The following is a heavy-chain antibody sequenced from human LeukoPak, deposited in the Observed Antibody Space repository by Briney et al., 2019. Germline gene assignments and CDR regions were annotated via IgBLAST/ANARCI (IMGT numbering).Heavy chain of an antibody. D-gene: IGHD2-21*02. V-gene: IGHV1-18*01. CDR2: ISAYNGNT. CDR1: GYTFTSYG. Sequence: GASVKVSCKASGYTFTSYGISWVRQAPGQGLEWMGWISAYNGNTNYAQKLQGRVTMTTDTSTSTAYMELSRLRSDDTAVYYCARGVTARGFYYYMDVWGKGTTVTISS. CDR3: ARGVTARGFYYYMDV. J-gene: IGHJ6*03.